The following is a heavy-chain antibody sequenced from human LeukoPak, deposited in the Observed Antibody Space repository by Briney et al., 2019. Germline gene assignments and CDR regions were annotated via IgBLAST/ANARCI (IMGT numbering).Heavy chain of an antibody. J-gene: IGHJ5*02. Sequence: SETLSLTCTVSGGSISSSSYYWGWIRQPPGKGLEWIGSIYYSGSTYYNPSLKSRVTISVDTSKNQFSLKLSSVTAADTAVYYCARPCGAAAGSNLFDPWGQGTLVTVSS. CDR2: IYYSGST. V-gene: IGHV4-39*01. CDR1: GGSISSSSYY. D-gene: IGHD6-13*01. CDR3: ARPCGAAAGSNLFDP.